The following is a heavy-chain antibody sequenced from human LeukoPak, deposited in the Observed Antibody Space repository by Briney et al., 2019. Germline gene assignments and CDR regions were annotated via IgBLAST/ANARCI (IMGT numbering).Heavy chain of an antibody. CDR1: GFTFYDYG. CDR2: INWNGGST. D-gene: IGHD4-17*01. CDR3: ARGDDYGDDGSFDY. Sequence: PGGSLRLSCAASGFTFYDYGVSWVRQAPGKGLEWVSGINWNGGSTGYADSVKGRFTISRDNAKNSLYLQMNSLRAEDTALYYCARGDDYGDDGSFDYWGQGTLVTVSS. J-gene: IGHJ4*02. V-gene: IGHV3-20*04.